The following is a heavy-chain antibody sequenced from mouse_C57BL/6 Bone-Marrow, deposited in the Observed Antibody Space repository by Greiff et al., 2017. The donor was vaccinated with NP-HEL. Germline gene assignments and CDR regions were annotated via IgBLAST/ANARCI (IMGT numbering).Heavy chain of an antibody. D-gene: IGHD1-1*01. V-gene: IGHV1-82*01. J-gene: IGHJ3*01. CDR2: IYPGDGDA. Sequence: QVQLQQSGPELVKPGASVKISCKASGYAFSSSWMNWVKQRPGKGLEWIGRIYPGDGDANYNGKVKGKATLTADKSSSTAYMQLSSLTSEDSAVYFCARETVGPFAYWGQGTLVTVSA. CDR1: GYAFSSSW. CDR3: ARETVGPFAY.